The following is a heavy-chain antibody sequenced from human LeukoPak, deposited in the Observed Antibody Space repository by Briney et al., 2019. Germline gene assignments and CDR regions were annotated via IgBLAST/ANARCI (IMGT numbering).Heavy chain of an antibody. CDR3: ARAEWYGSGSYYPFDY. CDR2: ISSSSSYT. D-gene: IGHD3-10*01. Sequence: PGGSLRLSCAASGFTFSDYYMSWIRQAPGKGLEWVSYISSSSSYTNYADSVKGRFTISRDNAKNSLYLQMNSLRAEDTAVYYCARAEWYGSGSYYPFDYWGQGTLVTVSS. V-gene: IGHV3-11*05. J-gene: IGHJ4*02. CDR1: GFTFSDYY.